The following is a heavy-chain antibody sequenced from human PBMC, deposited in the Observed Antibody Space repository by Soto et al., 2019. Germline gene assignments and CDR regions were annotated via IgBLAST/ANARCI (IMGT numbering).Heavy chain of an antibody. CDR2: IIPYLSVT. J-gene: IGHJ4*02. Sequence: QVPLLQSGAEVKKPGSSVKVSCTASGGPFSKYSISWIRQAPGQGLEWMGRIIPYLSVTNYAQKLKGRVTITADKSTGTAYMELNNLRSEDTAVYFCASGSAPDVDYWGQGTLITVSS. CDR3: ASGSAPDVDY. CDR1: GGPFSKYS. V-gene: IGHV1-69*02. D-gene: IGHD3-10*01.